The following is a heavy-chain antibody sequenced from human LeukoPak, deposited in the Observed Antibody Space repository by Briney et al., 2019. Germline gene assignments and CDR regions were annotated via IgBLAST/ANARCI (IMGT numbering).Heavy chain of an antibody. V-gene: IGHV1-18*01. CDR2: ISAYNGNT. D-gene: IGHD1-26*01. CDR1: GYTCTSYG. J-gene: IGHJ3*02. Sequence: ASVRVSCKASGYTCTSYGISQVRQATGQGLDWMGWISAYNGNTNYAQKLQGRVTMTTDTSTSTAYMELRSLRSDDTAVYYCARGGVPVGDAFDIWGQGTMVTVSS. CDR3: ARGGVPVGDAFDI.